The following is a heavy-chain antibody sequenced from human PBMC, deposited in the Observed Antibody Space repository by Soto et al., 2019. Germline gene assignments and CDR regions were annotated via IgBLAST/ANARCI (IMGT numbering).Heavy chain of an antibody. CDR1: GYTFTGYY. D-gene: IGHD2-15*01. Sequence: QVQLVQSGAEVKKPGASVKVSCKASGYTFTGYYMHWVRQAPGQGLEWMGWINPNSGGTNYAQKFQGWVTMTRDTSIRTAYMELSRLRSDDTAVYYCARDHCSGGSCYRGDAFDIWGQGTMVTVSS. V-gene: IGHV1-2*04. CDR2: INPNSGGT. J-gene: IGHJ3*02. CDR3: ARDHCSGGSCYRGDAFDI.